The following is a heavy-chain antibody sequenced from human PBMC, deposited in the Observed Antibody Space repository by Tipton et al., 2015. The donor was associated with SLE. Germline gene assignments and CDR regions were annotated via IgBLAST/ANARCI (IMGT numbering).Heavy chain of an antibody. CDR3: TTGGGSYSHAFDI. Sequence: SLRLSCAASGFTFSNAWMSWVRQAPGKGLEWVSVIYSGGSTYYADSVKGRFTISRDDSKNTLYLQMNSLKTEDTAVYYCTTGGGSYSHAFDIWGQGTMVTVSS. CDR1: GFTFSNAW. CDR2: IYSGGST. V-gene: IGHV3-66*01. D-gene: IGHD1-26*01. J-gene: IGHJ3*02.